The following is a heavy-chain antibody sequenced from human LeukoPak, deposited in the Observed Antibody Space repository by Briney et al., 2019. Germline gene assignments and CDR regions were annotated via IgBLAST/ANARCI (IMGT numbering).Heavy chain of an antibody. D-gene: IGHD5-24*01. CDR1: GYRFTTDY. CDR2: IYPDDSET. Sequence: GESLKISCKASGYRFTTDYIGWVRQMPGKGLEWMGIIYPDDSETNYSPSFQGQVSMSVDKSITTAYLQWSSLKASDTAMYYCARLGSRHGYNWGDLWGQGTLVSVSS. CDR3: ARLGSRHGYNWGDL. V-gene: IGHV5-51*01. J-gene: IGHJ5*02.